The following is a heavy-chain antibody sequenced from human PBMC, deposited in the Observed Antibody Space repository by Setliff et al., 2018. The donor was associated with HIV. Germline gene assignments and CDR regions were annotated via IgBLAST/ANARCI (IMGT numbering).Heavy chain of an antibody. D-gene: IGHD2-21*01. V-gene: IGHV1-2*02. CDR3: ARGDFDF. CDR2: INPDSGGT. CDR1: RYSSTAYY. J-gene: IGHJ4*02. Sequence: GASVKVSCKTSRYSSTAYYIHWVRQAPGQGIEWMGWINPDSGGTKYAQKFQGRVTFTRDSSASTVYMEMSSLRSEDTAMFYCARGDFDFWGQGTLVTVSS.